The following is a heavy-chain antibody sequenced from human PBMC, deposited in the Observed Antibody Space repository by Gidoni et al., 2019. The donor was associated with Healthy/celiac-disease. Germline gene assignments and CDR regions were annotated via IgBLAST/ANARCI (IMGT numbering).Heavy chain of an antibody. CDR1: GFTFSNAW. D-gene: IGHD3-3*01. CDR2: IKSKNDGGTT. Sequence: EVQLVESGGGLVKPGGSLRLPCAASGFTFSNAWMSWVRQAPGKGMEWVGRIKSKNDGGTTDYAAPVKGRFTSSRDDSKNTLYLQMNSLKTEDTAVYYCTTDSLILEWLLYSDYWGQGTLVTVSS. J-gene: IGHJ4*02. CDR3: TTDSLILEWLLYSDY. V-gene: IGHV3-15*01.